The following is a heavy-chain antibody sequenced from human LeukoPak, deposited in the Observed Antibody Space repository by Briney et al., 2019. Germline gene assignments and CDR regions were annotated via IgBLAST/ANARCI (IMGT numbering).Heavy chain of an antibody. CDR3: ARGNDFWSGYSPYFDY. CDR2: IYHSGST. J-gene: IGHJ4*02. V-gene: IGHV4-30-2*01. Sequence: SQTLSLTCTVSGGSISSGGYYWSWIRQPPGKGLEWIGYIYHSGSTYYNPSLKSRVTISVDRSKNQFSLKLSSVTAADTAVYYCARGNDFWSGYSPYFDYWGQGTLVTVSS. CDR1: GGSISSGGYY. D-gene: IGHD3-3*01.